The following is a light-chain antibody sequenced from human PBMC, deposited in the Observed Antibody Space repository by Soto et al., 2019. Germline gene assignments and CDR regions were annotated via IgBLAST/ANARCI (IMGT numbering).Light chain of an antibody. Sequence: EIVLTQSPATLSLSPGERATLSCRASQSVSTYLAWYQQKPGQAPRLLIYDASNRATGIPARFSGGGSGADFTLTISNLEPEDFAVYYCQQRSNGPTFGGGTKVDIK. CDR1: QSVSTY. V-gene: IGKV3-11*01. CDR3: QQRSNGPT. J-gene: IGKJ4*01. CDR2: DAS.